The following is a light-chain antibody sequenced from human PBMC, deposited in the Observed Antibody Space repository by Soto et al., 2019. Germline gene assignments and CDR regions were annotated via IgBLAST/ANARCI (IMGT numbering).Light chain of an antibody. J-gene: IGKJ5*01. Sequence: EIVLTQSPVTLSLSPGEGATLFCRASQSVSSAYLAWYQQKPGQAPRLLIYGASSRATGIPDRFSGSGSGTDFTLTISRLEPEDFAVYYCQQYGGSITFGQATRLEIE. CDR2: GAS. CDR1: QSVSSAY. V-gene: IGKV3-20*01. CDR3: QQYGGSIT.